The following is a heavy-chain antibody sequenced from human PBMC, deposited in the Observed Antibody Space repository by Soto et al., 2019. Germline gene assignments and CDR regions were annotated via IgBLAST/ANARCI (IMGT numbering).Heavy chain of an antibody. CDR3: ARGSYDYGGNSGFDY. CDR1: GGSISSGGYY. V-gene: IGHV4-31*03. D-gene: IGHD4-17*01. CDR2: IYYSGST. Sequence: SETLSLTCTVSGGSISSGGYYWSWIRQHPGKGLEWIGYIYYSGSTYYNPSLKSRVTISVDTSKNQFSLKLSSVTAADTAVYYCARGSYDYGGNSGFDYWGQGTLVTVSS. J-gene: IGHJ4*02.